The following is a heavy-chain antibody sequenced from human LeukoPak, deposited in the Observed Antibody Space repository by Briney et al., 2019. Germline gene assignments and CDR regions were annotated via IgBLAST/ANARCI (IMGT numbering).Heavy chain of an antibody. CDR3: ARSGRGGAFDI. D-gene: IGHD1-26*01. J-gene: IGHJ3*02. CDR1: GFTFSSYW. V-gene: IGHV3-74*01. Sequence: GGSLRLSCAASGFTFSSYWMHWVCQGPGKGLVWVSRIYSDGSRTTYADSVKGRFTISGDNAKNTLYLQMNSLRAEDTAVYYCARSGRGGAFDIWGHGTMVTVSS. CDR2: IYSDGSRT.